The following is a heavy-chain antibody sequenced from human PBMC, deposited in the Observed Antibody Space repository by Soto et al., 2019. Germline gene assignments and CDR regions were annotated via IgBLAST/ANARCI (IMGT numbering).Heavy chain of an antibody. D-gene: IGHD2-21*01. J-gene: IGHJ4*02. CDR2: IIPIFGLA. CDR1: GGTFTTYT. CDR3: IIDVNPGVVYFDY. V-gene: IGHV1-69*02. Sequence: QVQLVQSGAEVKEPGSSVKVSCKVSGGTFTTYTISWVRQAPGQGLEWMGRIIPIFGLANPAQKFQDRVTITADKSTGTAFMEIRSLRSEDTAVYFCIIDVNPGVVYFDYWGQGTMVTAPS.